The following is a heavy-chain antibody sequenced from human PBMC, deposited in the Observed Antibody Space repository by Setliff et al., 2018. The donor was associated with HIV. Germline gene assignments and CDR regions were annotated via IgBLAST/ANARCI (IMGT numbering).Heavy chain of an antibody. D-gene: IGHD4-17*01. CDR2: IYYSGST. CDR1: GETIRNGFYY. CDR3: VRDDYGYNGKGFDY. V-gene: IGHV4-39*02. Sequence: SETLSLTCTVSGETIRNGFYYWHWMRQPPGKGLEWIGSIYYSGSTHYKSSLKSRVTISVDTSKNQFSLRLSSVTAADTAVYYCVRDDYGYNGKGFDYWGPGTLVTVSS. J-gene: IGHJ4*02.